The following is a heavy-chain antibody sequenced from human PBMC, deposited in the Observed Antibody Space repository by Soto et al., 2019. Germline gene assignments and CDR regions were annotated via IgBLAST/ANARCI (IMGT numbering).Heavy chain of an antibody. J-gene: IGHJ4*02. CDR2: IYYSGSA. CDR3: ARARTSQRPPRVTVTLPPRSYYFDY. CDR1: GGSISSGNYY. D-gene: IGHD3-22*01. V-gene: IGHV4-31*03. Sequence: QVQLQESGPGLVKPSQTLSLTCTVSGGSISSGNYYWSWIRQHPGKGLEWIGCIYYSGSAHYNPSLTSRLTMSLDTSVNQFSLQPSSVTAADTAVYYCARARTSQRPPRVTVTLPPRSYYFDYWGQGTLVSVSS.